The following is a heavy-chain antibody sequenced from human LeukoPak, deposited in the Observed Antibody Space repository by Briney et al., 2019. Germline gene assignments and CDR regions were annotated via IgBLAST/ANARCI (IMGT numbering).Heavy chain of an antibody. CDR1: GGSVSSGSYY. Sequence: NPSETLSLTCTVSGGSVSSGSYYWSWIRQPPGKGLEWTGYIYYSGSTNYNPSLKSRVTISVDTSKNQFSLKLSSVTAADTAVYYCARVGRDMQGDYWGQGTLVTVSS. CDR2: IYYSGST. CDR3: ARVGRDMQGDY. J-gene: IGHJ4*02. V-gene: IGHV4-61*01.